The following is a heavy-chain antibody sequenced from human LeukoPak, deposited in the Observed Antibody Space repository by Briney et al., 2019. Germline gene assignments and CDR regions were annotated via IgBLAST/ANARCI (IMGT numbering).Heavy chain of an antibody. V-gene: IGHV1-46*01. CDR2: INPSGGST. CDR1: GYTFTSYY. D-gene: IGHD2-15*01. CDR3: ARDGYCSGGSCYSAVDY. Sequence: ASVKVSCKASGYTFTSYYMHWVRQAPGQGLEWMGIINPSGGSTSYAQKFQGSVTMTRDTSTSTVYMELSSLRSEDTAVYYCARDGYCSGGSCYSAVDYWGQGTLVTVSS. J-gene: IGHJ4*02.